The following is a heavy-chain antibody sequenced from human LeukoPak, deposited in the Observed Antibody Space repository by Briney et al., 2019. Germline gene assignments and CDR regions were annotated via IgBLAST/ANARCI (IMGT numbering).Heavy chain of an antibody. CDR3: ARGESDSSGYYHPPPDY. V-gene: IGHV4-59*01. J-gene: IGHJ4*02. CDR1: GGSISSYY. CDR2: IYYSGIT. Sequence: SETLSLTCTVSGGSISSYYWSWIRQPPGKGLEWIGYIYYSGITNYNPSLKSRVTISVDTSKNQFSLKLSSVTAADTAVYYCARGESDSSGYYHPPPDYWGQGTLVTVSS. D-gene: IGHD3-22*01.